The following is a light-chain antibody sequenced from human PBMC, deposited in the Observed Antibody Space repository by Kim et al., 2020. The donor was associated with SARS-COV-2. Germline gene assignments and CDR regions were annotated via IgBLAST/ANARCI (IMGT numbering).Light chain of an antibody. V-gene: IGLV2-8*01. CDR3: SSYAGSNNAWV. J-gene: IGLJ3*02. CDR1: SSDVGGYNY. Sequence: QSALTQPPSASGSPGQSVTISCTGSSSDVGGYNYVSWYQHHPGKAPKLIIYEVTKRPSGVPDRFSGSKSGNTASLTVSGLQAEDEADYYCSSYAGSNNAWVFGGGTQLTVL. CDR2: EVT.